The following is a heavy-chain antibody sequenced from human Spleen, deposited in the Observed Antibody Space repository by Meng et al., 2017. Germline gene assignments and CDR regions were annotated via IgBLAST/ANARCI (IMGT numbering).Heavy chain of an antibody. CDR2: ITGSGGTT. Sequence: ETLSLTCTVSGGSISSSSYYWGWIRQAPGKGLQWVSCITGSGGTTYYADSVKGRFTISRDNSKNTLYLQMNSLRAEDTAVYYCAKDRDSSGYCASNFDYWGQGTRVTGSS. J-gene: IGHJ4*02. V-gene: IGHV3-23*01. D-gene: IGHD3-22*01. CDR1: GGSISSSSYY. CDR3: AKDRDSSGYCASNFDY.